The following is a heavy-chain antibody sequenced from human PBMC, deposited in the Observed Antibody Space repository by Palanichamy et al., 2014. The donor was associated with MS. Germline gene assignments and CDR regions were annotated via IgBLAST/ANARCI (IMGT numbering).Heavy chain of an antibody. CDR2: IYYSGST. V-gene: IGHV4-31*03. Sequence: QVQLQESGPGLVKPSQTLSLTCTVSGGSISSGGYYWSWIRQHPGKGLEWIGYIYYSGSTNYNPSLKSRVTISVDTSKNQFSLKVSSVTAADTAVYYCAREYTGNNWFDPWGQGTLVTVSS. CDR1: GGSISSGGYY. D-gene: IGHD1-14*01. CDR3: AREYTGNNWFDP. J-gene: IGHJ5*02.